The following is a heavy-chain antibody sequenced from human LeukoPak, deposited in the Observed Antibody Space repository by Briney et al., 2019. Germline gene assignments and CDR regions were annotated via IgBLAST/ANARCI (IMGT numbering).Heavy chain of an antibody. D-gene: IGHD6-19*01. V-gene: IGHV4-34*01. Sequence: SETLSLTCGVYGGSFSGYYWSWIRQPPGQGLEWIAEINHSGSTNYNRSLKSRVTISIDMSKNQFSLRLRSVTAADTAVYYCARGQVGSYVYYYYYGMDVWGRGTTVTV. CDR2: INHSGST. CDR3: ARGQVGSYVYYYYYGMDV. CDR1: GGSFSGYY. J-gene: IGHJ6*02.